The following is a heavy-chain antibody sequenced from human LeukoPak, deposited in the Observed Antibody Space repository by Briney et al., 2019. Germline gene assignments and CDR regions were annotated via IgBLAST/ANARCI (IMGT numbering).Heavy chain of an antibody. D-gene: IGHD3-9*01. CDR2: IIPILGIA. Sequence: ASVKVSCKASGGTFSSYAISWVRQAPGQGLEWMGRIIPILGIANYAQKFQGRVTITADKSTSTAHMELSSLRSEDTAVYYCARETYYDILTGYYSDDYWGQGTLVTVSS. V-gene: IGHV1-69*04. CDR3: ARETYYDILTGYYSDDY. CDR1: GGTFSSYA. J-gene: IGHJ4*02.